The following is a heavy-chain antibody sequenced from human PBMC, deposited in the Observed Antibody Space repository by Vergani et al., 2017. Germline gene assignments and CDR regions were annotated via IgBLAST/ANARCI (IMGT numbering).Heavy chain of an antibody. CDR2: ISSSASTI. CDR1: GFTFSDYY. V-gene: IGHV3-11*01. CDR3: ARGWVSYYDILTGYYNVGYYFDY. Sequence: QVQLVESGGGLVKPGGSLRLSCAASGFTFSDYYMSWIRQAPGKGLEWVSYISSSASTIYYADSVKGRFTISRDNAKNSLCLQMNSLRAEDTAVYYCARGWVSYYDILTGYYNVGYYFDYWGQGTLVTVSS. D-gene: IGHD3-9*01. J-gene: IGHJ4*02.